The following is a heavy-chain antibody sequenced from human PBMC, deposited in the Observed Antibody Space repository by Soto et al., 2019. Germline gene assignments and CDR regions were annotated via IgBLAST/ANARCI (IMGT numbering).Heavy chain of an antibody. CDR2: IRGYNGHT. Sequence: QVQLVQSGAEVRKPGASVKVSCKASGYTFPTYGIVGVRQALGQGLEGMGWIRGYNGHTKYAQKFQGRVTMTTDTSTSTVYMDLRSLRSDDTAVYYCAREGEMPYYYYGLDVWGQGTTVTVSS. CDR3: AREGEMPYYYYGLDV. V-gene: IGHV1-18*01. D-gene: IGHD3-16*01. CDR1: GYTFPTYG. J-gene: IGHJ6*02.